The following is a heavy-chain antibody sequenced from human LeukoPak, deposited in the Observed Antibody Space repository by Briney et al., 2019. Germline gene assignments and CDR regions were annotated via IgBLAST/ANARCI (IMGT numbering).Heavy chain of an antibody. CDR1: GGSISIVGYY. J-gene: IGHJ6*02. Sequence: SETLSLTCTVSGGSISIVGYYWSWIRQPPGKGLERIGYIYYSGRTFHNPSLKSRVTKSLDPSKNQFSLSLSSVTAADTAVYYCWSSFDSRGYCYYGMDVWGQGTTVTVSS. D-gene: IGHD3-22*01. CDR3: WSSFDSRGYCYYGMDV. V-gene: IGHV4-61*08. CDR2: IYYSGRT.